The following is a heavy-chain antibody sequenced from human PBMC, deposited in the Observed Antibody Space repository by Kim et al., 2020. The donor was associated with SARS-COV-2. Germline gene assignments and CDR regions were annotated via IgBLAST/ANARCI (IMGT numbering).Heavy chain of an antibody. V-gene: IGHV6-1*01. CDR2: TYYRSKWYC. CDR3: ARDYSAADTRSFDY. D-gene: IGHD6-13*01. J-gene: IGHJ4*02. Sequence: SQTLSLTCAISGDSVSSNSAAWNWIRQSPSSGLEWLGRTYYRSKWYCDYAVSVRSRITINPDTSKNQFSLHLNSVTPEDTAVYYCARDYSAADTRSFDYWGQGTLVTVSS. CDR1: GDSVSSNSAA.